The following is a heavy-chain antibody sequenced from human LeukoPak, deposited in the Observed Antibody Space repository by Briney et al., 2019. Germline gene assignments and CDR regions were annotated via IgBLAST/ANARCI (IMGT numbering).Heavy chain of an antibody. CDR3: ARDLDQYSGRFGGFGHDF. J-gene: IGHJ4*02. CDR1: GYTFTSYY. D-gene: IGHD1-26*01. V-gene: IGHV1-46*01. Sequence: ASVKVSCKASGYTFTSYYMHWVRQAPGQGLEWMGIINPSGGSTSYAQKFQGRVTMTTDTSTSTAYMDLRSLRSDDTAVYYCARDLDQYSGRFGGFGHDFWGQGTLVTVSS. CDR2: INPSGGST.